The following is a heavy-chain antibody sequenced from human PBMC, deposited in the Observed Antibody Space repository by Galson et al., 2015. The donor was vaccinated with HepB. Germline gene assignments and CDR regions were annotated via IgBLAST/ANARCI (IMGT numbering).Heavy chain of an antibody. V-gene: IGHV3-21*01. CDR3: ARDYYDFWSGYYTHLYYYGMDV. Sequence: SLRLSCAASGFTFSSYSMNWVRQAPGKGLEWVSSISSSSSYIYYADSVKGRFTISRDNAKNSLYLQMNSLRAEDTAVYYCARDYYDFWSGYYTHLYYYGMDVWGQETTVTVSS. CDR2: ISSSSSYI. CDR1: GFTFSSYS. J-gene: IGHJ6*02. D-gene: IGHD3-3*01.